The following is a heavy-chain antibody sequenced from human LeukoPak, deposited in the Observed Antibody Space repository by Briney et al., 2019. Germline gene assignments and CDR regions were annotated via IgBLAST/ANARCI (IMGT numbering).Heavy chain of an antibody. V-gene: IGHV3-15*06. CDR2: IKSKVYGGKI. Sequence: PGGSLRLSCTASGFTFSEAWMNWVRQAPGKGLEWVGRIKSKVYGGKIHYAAPVTGKFTISRDDSKHTLYLQMDSLKIEDTAVYYCTAGIVGDTNVLDVWGQGTTVTVSS. J-gene: IGHJ6*02. CDR3: TAGIVGDTNVLDV. CDR1: GFTFSEAW. D-gene: IGHD1-26*01.